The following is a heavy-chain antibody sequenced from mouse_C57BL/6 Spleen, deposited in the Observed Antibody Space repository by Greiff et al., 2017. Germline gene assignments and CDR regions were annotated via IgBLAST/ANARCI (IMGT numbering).Heavy chain of an antibody. CDR3: ARAGTRSNYDFDY. J-gene: IGHJ2*01. CDR2: ISDGGSYT. Sequence: EVQRVESGGGLVKPGGSLKLSCAASGFTFSSYAMSWVRQTPEKRLEWVATISDGGSYTYYPDNVKGRFTISRDNAKNNLYLQMSHLKSEDTAMYYCARAGTRSNYDFDYWGQGTTLTVSS. V-gene: IGHV5-4*01. D-gene: IGHD2-5*01. CDR1: GFTFSSYA.